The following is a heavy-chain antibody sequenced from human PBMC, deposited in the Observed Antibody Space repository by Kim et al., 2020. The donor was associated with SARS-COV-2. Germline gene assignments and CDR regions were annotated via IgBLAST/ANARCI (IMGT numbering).Heavy chain of an antibody. CDR3: AKDGGGYSYGPALWYFDL. D-gene: IGHD5-18*01. J-gene: IGHJ2*01. CDR1: GFTFSSYG. CDR2: IWYDGSNK. V-gene: IGHV3-33*06. Sequence: GGSLRLSCAASGFTFSSYGMHWVRQAPGKGLEWVAVIWYDGSNKYYADSVKGRFTISRDNSKNTLYLQMNSLRAEDTAVYYCAKDGGGYSYGPALWYFDLWGRGTLVTVSS.